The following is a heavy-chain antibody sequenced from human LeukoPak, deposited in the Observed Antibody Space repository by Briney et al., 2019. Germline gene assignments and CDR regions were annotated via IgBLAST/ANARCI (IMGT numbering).Heavy chain of an antibody. V-gene: IGHV4-4*07. CDR3: ARDHRSGMTPVSTGFDY. CDR1: GGSISSFY. D-gene: IGHD4-17*01. Sequence: PSETLSLTCTVSGGSISSFYWSWIRQSAGKGLEWIGRIHTSGSTNYNPSLQSRLTMSLDTSKNQFSLKLTSVTAADTAVYYCARDHRSGMTPVSTGFDYWGQGTLVTVSS. J-gene: IGHJ4*02. CDR2: IHTSGST.